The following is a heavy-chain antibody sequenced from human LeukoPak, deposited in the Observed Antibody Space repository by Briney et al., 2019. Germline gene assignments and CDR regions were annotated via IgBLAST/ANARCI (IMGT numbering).Heavy chain of an antibody. CDR2: IRYDGSNK. CDR1: GFTFSSYG. V-gene: IGHV3-30*02. J-gene: IGHJ6*03. D-gene: IGHD3-10*01. Sequence: AGGSLRLSCAASGFTFSSYGMHWVRQAPGKGLEWVAFIRYDGSNKYYADSVKGRFTISRDNSKNTLYLQMNSLRAEDTAVYYCAKEGSGSYYPDYYYYYMDVWGKGTTVTIS. CDR3: AKEGSGSYYPDYYYYYMDV.